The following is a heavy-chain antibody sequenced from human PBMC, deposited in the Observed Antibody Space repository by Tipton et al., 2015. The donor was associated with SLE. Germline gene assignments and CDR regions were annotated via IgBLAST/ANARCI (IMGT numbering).Heavy chain of an antibody. CDR2: ISGSGGST. D-gene: IGHD3-10*01. V-gene: IGHV3-23*01. CDR1: GFTFSSYA. J-gene: IGHJ4*02. Sequence: SLRLFCAASGFTFSSYAMSWVRQAPGKGLEWVSAISGSGGSTYYADSVKGRFTISRDNAKNSLYLQMNSLRAEDTAVYYCARGPIDSPLLWFRELFGLDYWGQGTLVTVSS. CDR3: ARGPIDSPLLWFRELFGLDY.